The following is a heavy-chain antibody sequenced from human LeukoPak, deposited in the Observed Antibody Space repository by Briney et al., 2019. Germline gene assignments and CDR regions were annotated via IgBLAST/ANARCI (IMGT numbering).Heavy chain of an antibody. CDR3: ARSNTGEDYYDFWSGSDYFDY. D-gene: IGHD3-3*01. J-gene: IGHJ4*02. Sequence: GGSLRLSCAASGFTFSSYSMNWVRQAPGKGLEWVSSISSSSSYIYYADSVKGRFTISRDNAKNSLYLQMNSLRAEDTAVYYCARSNTGEDYYDFWSGSDYFDYWGQGTLVTVSS. CDR2: ISSSSSYI. CDR1: GFTFSSYS. V-gene: IGHV3-21*01.